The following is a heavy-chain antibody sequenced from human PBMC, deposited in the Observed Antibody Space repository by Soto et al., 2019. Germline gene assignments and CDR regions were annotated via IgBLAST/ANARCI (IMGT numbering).Heavy chain of an antibody. CDR2: ISSSSSYI. Sequence: VQLVESGGGLVKPGGSLRLSCAASGFTFSSYSMNWVRQAPGKGLEWVSSISSSSSYIYYADSVKGRFTISRDNAKNSLYLQMNSLRAEDTAVYYCASPVRYSYGYGFDPWGQGTLVTVSS. D-gene: IGHD5-18*01. V-gene: IGHV3-21*01. CDR3: ASPVRYSYGYGFDP. CDR1: GFTFSSYS. J-gene: IGHJ5*02.